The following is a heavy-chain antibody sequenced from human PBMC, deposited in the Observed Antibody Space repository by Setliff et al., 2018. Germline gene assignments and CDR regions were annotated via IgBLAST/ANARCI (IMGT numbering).Heavy chain of an antibody. CDR2: MNPNSGNT. Sequence: RASVKVSCKASGYTFTSYDINWVRQATGQGLEWMGWMNPNSGNTGYAQKFHGRVTMTRNTSISTAYMELNSLRSEDTAVYYCARGKWFRLDKSAWSNWFDPWGQGTLVTVSS. D-gene: IGHD5-12*01. CDR3: ARGKWFRLDKSAWSNWFDP. V-gene: IGHV1-8*01. J-gene: IGHJ5*02. CDR1: GYTFTSYD.